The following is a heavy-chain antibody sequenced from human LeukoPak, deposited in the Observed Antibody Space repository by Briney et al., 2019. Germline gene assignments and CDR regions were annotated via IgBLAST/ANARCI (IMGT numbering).Heavy chain of an antibody. CDR3: ARQPYGFVEYSFDY. CDR2: IYYSGST. Sequence: SETLSLTGTVSGGSISSYYWSWIRQPPGKGREWIGYIYYSGSTNYNPSLKSRVTISVDTSKNQFSLKLSSVTAADTAVYYCARQPYGFVEYSFDYWGQGTLVTVSS. V-gene: IGHV4-59*08. J-gene: IGHJ4*02. CDR1: GGSISSYY. D-gene: IGHD2-8*01.